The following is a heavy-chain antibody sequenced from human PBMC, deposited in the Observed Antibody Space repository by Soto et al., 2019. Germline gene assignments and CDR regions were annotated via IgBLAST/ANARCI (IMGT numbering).Heavy chain of an antibody. V-gene: IGHV1-18*01. CDR3: AITSIAAAGTGSNWFDP. CDR2: ISAYNGNT. CDR1: GYTFTSYG. D-gene: IGHD6-13*01. J-gene: IGHJ5*02. Sequence: QVQLVQSGAEVKKPGASVKVSCKASGYTFTSYGISWVRQAPGQGLEWMGWISAYNGNTNYAQKLQGRVTMTTDTATSTAYMELRSLRSDDTAVYYCAITSIAAAGTGSNWFDPWGQGTLVTVSS.